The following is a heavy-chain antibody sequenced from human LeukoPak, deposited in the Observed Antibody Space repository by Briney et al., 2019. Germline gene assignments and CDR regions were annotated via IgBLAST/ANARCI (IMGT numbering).Heavy chain of an antibody. Sequence: GGSLRLSCAASGFTFSSYAMHWVRQAPGKGLEYVSAISSNGGSTYYANSVKGRFTISRDNSKNTLYLQMNSLRAEDTAVYYCAKVGSEGFWSGYTGSWFDPWGQGTLVTVSS. J-gene: IGHJ5*02. CDR3: AKVGSEGFWSGYTGSWFDP. D-gene: IGHD3-3*01. CDR1: GFTFSSYA. CDR2: ISSNGGST. V-gene: IGHV3-64*01.